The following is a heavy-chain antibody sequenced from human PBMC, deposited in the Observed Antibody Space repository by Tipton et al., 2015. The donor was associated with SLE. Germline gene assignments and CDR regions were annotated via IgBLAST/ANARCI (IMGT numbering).Heavy chain of an antibody. CDR1: GGSINSYY. V-gene: IGHV4-59*01. CDR3: AGEYSGYDYRAFDH. D-gene: IGHD5-12*01. Sequence: TLSLTCTVSGGSINSYYWSWIRQPPGKGLEWIGYIYYRGSTIYNPSLKSRVTISVDTSKNQFSLKLNSVTAADTAVYYCAGEYSGYDYRAFDHWGQGTLVTVSS. CDR2: IYYRGST. J-gene: IGHJ4*02.